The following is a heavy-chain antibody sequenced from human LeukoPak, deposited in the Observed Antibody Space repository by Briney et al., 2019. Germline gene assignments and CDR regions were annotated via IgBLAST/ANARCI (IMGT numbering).Heavy chain of an antibody. J-gene: IGHJ4*02. D-gene: IGHD1-26*01. V-gene: IGHV3-21*04. CDR2: ISSSSSYI. CDR1: GFTFSSYS. Sequence: GGSLRLSCAASGFTFSSYSMNWVRQAPGKGLEWVSSISSSSSYIYYADSVKGRFTISRDNAKNSLYLQMNSLRAEDTALYYCAKDLRYSGSYLFDCWGQGTLVTVSS. CDR3: AKDLRYSGSYLFDC.